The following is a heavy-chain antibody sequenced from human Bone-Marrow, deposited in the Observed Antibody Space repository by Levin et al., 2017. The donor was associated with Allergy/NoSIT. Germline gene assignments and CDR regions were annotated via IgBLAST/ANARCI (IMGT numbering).Heavy chain of an antibody. CDR1: GGSFSGYY. D-gene: IGHD2-8*02. CDR3: ARRPLGYCAGTTCSRHFDV. V-gene: IGHV4-34*01. Sequence: SSETLSLTCAVYGGSFSGYYWSWIRQPPGKGLEWIGEINHGRSTNYKSSLKSRITLLIDTSKAQFSLRLDSVTAADTAVYYCARRPLGYCAGTTCSRHFDVWGKGITVSVSS. J-gene: IGHJ6*04. CDR2: INHGRST.